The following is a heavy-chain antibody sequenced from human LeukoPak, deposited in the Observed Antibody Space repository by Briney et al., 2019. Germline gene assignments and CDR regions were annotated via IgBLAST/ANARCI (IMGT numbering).Heavy chain of an antibody. CDR3: ARDSGWFRFDY. CDR2: KKEDGSEK. V-gene: IGHV3-7*03. Sequence: HAGGSLRLSCAASGFTFSSYWMNWVRQAPGKGLEWVGKKKEDGSEKYYVDSVKGRFTISRDNAKNSLFLQTNSLRVDDTAVYYCARDSGWFRFDYWGQGTLVTVSS. CDR1: GFTFSSYW. J-gene: IGHJ4*02. D-gene: IGHD6-19*01.